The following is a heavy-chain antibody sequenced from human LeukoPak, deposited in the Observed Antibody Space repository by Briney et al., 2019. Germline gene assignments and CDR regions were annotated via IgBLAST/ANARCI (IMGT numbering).Heavy chain of an antibody. CDR3: ARESRSEESNY. D-gene: IGHD3-10*01. J-gene: IGHJ4*02. V-gene: IGHV3-21*01. CDR2: ISSSSSYI. CDR1: GFTFSNYK. Sequence: GGSLRLSCAASGFTFSNYKMNWVRQAPGKGLEWVSCISSSSSYIYYADSVKGRFTISRDNAKNSLYLQMNSLRADDTAVYYCARESRSEESNYWGQGTLVTVSS.